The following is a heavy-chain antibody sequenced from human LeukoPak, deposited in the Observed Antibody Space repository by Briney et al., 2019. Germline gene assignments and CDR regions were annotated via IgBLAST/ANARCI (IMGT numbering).Heavy chain of an antibody. D-gene: IGHD2-2*01. CDR3: ARGFCSSTSCYQGPFDF. CDR2: IKNKTNGGTT. CDR1: GFIFSSAW. Sequence: GGSLRLSCAASGFIFSSAWMTWVRQAPGKGLEWGGHIKNKTNGGTTDCAAPVKGRFIISRDDSKNTLYLQMNSLRTEDTAVYYCARGFCSSTSCYQGPFDFWGQGTLVTVSS. J-gene: IGHJ4*02. V-gene: IGHV3-15*01.